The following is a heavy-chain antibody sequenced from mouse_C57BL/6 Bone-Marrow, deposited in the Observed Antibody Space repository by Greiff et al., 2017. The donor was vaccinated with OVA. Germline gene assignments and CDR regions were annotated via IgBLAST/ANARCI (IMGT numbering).Heavy chain of an antibody. Sequence: QVQLKESGPGLVAPSQSLSITCTVSGFSLTSYGVDWVRQSPGKGLEWLGVIWGVGSTNYNSALKSRLSISKDNSKSQVFLKMNSLQTDDTAMFYCASGGSSGYDAMDYWGQGTSVTVSS. J-gene: IGHJ4*01. CDR1: GFSLTSYG. D-gene: IGHD3-2*02. V-gene: IGHV2-6*01. CDR2: IWGVGST. CDR3: ASGGSSGYDAMDY.